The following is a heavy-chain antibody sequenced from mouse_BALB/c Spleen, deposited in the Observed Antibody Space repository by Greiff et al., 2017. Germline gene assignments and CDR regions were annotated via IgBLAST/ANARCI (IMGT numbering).Heavy chain of an antibody. CDR1: GYTFTDYW. J-gene: IGHJ2*01. CDR2: IDTSDSYT. V-gene: IGHV1-69*01. CDR3: ASAITTATDY. D-gene: IGHD1-2*01. Sequence: QVQLQQPGAELVMPGASVKMSCKASGYTFTDYWMHWVKQRPGQGLEWIGAIDTSDSYTSYNQKFKGKATLTVDESSSTAYMQLSSLTSEDSAVYYCASAITTATDYGGQGTTLTVSS.